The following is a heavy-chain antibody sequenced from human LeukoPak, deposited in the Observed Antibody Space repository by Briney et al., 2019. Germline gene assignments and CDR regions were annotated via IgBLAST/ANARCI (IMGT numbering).Heavy chain of an antibody. J-gene: IGHJ5*02. CDR1: GFTFSSYS. V-gene: IGHV3-48*02. D-gene: IGHD3-22*01. CDR3: ARVLGNYDSSGYFDRYNWFDP. CDR2: ISSSSSTI. Sequence: PGGSLRLSCAASGFTFSSYSMNWVRQAPGKGLEWVSYISSSSSTIYYADSVKGRFTISRDNAKNSLYLQMNSLRDEDTAVYYRARVLGNYDSSGYFDRYNWFDPWGQGTLVTVSS.